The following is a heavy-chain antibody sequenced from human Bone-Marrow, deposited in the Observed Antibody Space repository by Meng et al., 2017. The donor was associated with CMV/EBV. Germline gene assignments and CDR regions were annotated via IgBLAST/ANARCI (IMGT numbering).Heavy chain of an antibody. D-gene: IGHD3-10*01. V-gene: IGHV3-48*04. CDR3: ARGPRGQPTPGDY. J-gene: IGHJ4*02. CDR1: GLTFSSYS. CDR2: ISSSSSTI. Sequence: GESLKISCAASGLTFSSYSMNWVRQAPGKGLEWVSYISSSSSTIYYADSVKGRFTISRDNAKNSLYLQMNSLRAEDTAVYYCARGPRGQPTPGDYWGQGTLVTVS.